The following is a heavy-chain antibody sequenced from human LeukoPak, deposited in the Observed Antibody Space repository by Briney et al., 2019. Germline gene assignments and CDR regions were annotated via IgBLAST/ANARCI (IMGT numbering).Heavy chain of an antibody. CDR2: IRDDGSNE. J-gene: IGHJ4*02. CDR1: VFTFSSYG. V-gene: IGHV3-30*02. Sequence: QPGGSLRLSCGASVFTFSSYGMHWVRQAPLKRLEWVAPIRDDGSNEYYADSVKGRFTISRDNSKNTLYLQMNSLRDEDTAVYYCAKGGVIPVLRFLEWLFDYWGQGTLVTVSS. D-gene: IGHD3-3*01. CDR3: AKGGVIPVLRFLEWLFDY.